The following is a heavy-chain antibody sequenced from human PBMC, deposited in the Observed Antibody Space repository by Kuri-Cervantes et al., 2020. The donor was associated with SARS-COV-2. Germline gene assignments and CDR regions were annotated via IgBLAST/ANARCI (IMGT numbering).Heavy chain of an antibody. CDR2: IYTSGST. V-gene: IGHV3-53*01. Sequence: GESLKISCAASGFTVSSDYMNWVRQAPGKGLEWVSIIYTSGSTNYAAYAKGRCTITRDNSKNTLYLQMNSLRGEDTAVDYCSREGSNDHRDYYDYYMDVWGKGTTVTVSS. D-gene: IGHD3-16*01. CDR3: SREGSNDHRDYYDYYMDV. CDR1: GFTVSSDY. J-gene: IGHJ6*03.